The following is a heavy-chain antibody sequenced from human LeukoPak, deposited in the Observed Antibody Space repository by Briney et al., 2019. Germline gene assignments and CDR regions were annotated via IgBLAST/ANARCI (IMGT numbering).Heavy chain of an antibody. J-gene: IGHJ4*02. V-gene: IGHV5-51*01. Sequence: GESLKISCRVFGDNLASYWIGWVRQMSGKGLEWMGIIYPGDSDTRYSPSFQGQVTISADESISTAYLQWSSLKASDTAMYYCVRRVGNSKYDYWGQGTLVTVSS. D-gene: IGHD4-11*01. CDR1: GDNLASYW. CDR2: IYPGDSDT. CDR3: VRRVGNSKYDY.